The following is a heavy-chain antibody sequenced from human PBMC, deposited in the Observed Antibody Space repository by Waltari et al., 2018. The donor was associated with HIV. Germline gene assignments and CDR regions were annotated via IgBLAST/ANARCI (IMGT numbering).Heavy chain of an antibody. CDR3: ARRGSSASPLTL. CDR1: GGSFTNFY. V-gene: IGHV4-34*01. J-gene: IGHJ4*02. Sequence: QVQLQQWGAGLLKPSETLSLTCSVYGGSFTNFYWNLIRQTPAEGLQWSGEINQGGDTNVNPSLKSRVIMSIDTSKYEISLNLTSVSVADTALYFCARRGSSASPLTLWGRGSRVTVSS. CDR2: INQGGDT. D-gene: IGHD3-10*01.